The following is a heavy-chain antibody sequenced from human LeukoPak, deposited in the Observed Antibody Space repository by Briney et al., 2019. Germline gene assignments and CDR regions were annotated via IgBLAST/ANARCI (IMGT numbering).Heavy chain of an antibody. D-gene: IGHD3-16*01. CDR1: GFTFSSYG. V-gene: IGHV3-23*01. Sequence: PGGSLRLSCAASGFTFSSYGMSWVRQAPGKVLEWVSTISDSGGYTYYTDSVKGRFTISRDNSKNTLYLQMNSLRAEDTAVYYCAKVFRSHFLGGKRAYYFDYWGQGTLVTVSS. J-gene: IGHJ4*02. CDR2: ISDSGGYT. CDR3: AKVFRSHFLGGKRAYYFDY.